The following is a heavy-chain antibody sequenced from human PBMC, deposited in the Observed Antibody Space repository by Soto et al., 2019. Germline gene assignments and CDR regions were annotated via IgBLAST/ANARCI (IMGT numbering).Heavy chain of an antibody. V-gene: IGHV4-59*12. CDR2: IYYSGIT. J-gene: IGHJ4*02. CDR1: GGSISSYY. D-gene: IGHD1-7*01. CDR3: ARVDRITGTYFDY. Sequence: SETLSLTCTVSGGSISSYYWSWIRQPPGKGLEWIGYIYYSGITYYNPSLKSRVTISVDTSKNQFSLKLNSVTAADTAVYYCARVDRITGTYFDYWGQGTLVTVSS.